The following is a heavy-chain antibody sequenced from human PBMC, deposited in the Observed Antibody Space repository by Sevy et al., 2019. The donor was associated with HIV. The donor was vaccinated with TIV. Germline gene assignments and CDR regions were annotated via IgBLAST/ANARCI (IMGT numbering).Heavy chain of an antibody. CDR2: IRSKAYGGTT. J-gene: IGHJ4*02. Sequence: GGSLRLSCTASGFTFGDYAMSWFRQAPGKGLEWVGFIRSKAYGGTTEYAASVKGRFTISRDDSKSIAYLQMNSLKTEDTAVYYCTRDRVRLQGYYFDYWGQGTLVTVSS. CDR3: TRDRVRLQGYYFDY. CDR1: GFTFGDYA. D-gene: IGHD4-4*01. V-gene: IGHV3-49*03.